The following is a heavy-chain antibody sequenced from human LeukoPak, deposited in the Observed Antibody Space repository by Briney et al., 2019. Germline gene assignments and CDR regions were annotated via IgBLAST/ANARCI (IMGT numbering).Heavy chain of an antibody. CDR3: ARHGDYDYVWGSYRYEWYYFDY. D-gene: IGHD3-16*02. V-gene: IGHV4-34*01. CDR1: GGSFSGYY. CDR2: INHSGST. J-gene: IGHJ4*02. Sequence: SETLSLTCAVYGGSFSGYYWSWIRQPPGKGLEWIGEINHSGSTNYNPSLKSRVTISVDTSKNQFSLKLSSVTAADTAMYYCARHGDYDYVWGSYRYEWYYFDYWGQGTLVTVSS.